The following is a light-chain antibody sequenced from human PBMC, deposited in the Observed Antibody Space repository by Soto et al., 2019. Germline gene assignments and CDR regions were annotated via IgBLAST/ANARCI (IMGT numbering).Light chain of an antibody. CDR2: DVS. CDR1: RSDVGGYKY. V-gene: IGLV2-14*01. CDR3: SSYTSSGAYV. J-gene: IGLJ1*01. Sequence: QSALTQPASVSGSPGQSITISCIGTRSDVGGYKYVSWYQQHPGKTPKLMIYDVSNRPSGVTNRFTGSKFGTTATLTISGLQVEDEAEYYCSSYTSSGAYVFGGGTKLTVL.